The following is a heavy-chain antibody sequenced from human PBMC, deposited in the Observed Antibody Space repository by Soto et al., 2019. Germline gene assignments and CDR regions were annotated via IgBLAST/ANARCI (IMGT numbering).Heavy chain of an antibody. CDR1: GFSFSSYA. J-gene: IGHJ4*02. CDR2: MSASGGTS. V-gene: IGHV3-23*01. CDR3: AKGSIQYSASIDY. D-gene: IGHD5-12*01. Sequence: EVELLESGGGLIHPGESLRLSCAASGFSFSSYAMIWVRQAPGKGLEWVSVMSASGGTSYFADPVKGRFSMSRDNSKNMSYLEMNILRAEDTAIYFCAKGSIQYSASIDYWGQGTLVSVSS.